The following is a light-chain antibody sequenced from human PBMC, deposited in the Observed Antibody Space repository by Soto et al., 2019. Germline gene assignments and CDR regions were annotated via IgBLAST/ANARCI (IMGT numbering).Light chain of an antibody. J-gene: IGKJ1*01. CDR2: SAS. CDR1: QDISNY. CDR3: QKFNSSPWT. V-gene: IGKV1-27*01. Sequence: DIRMTQSPSSLPASVGDRVTITCRARQDISNYVAWYQQKPGQVPKLLIYSASTLHSGVPSRFSGSGSGTEFTLTISSLQPEDVATYYCQKFNSSPWTFGQGTRVEF.